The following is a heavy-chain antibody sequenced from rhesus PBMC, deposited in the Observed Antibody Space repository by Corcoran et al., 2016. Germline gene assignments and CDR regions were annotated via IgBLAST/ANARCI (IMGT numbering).Heavy chain of an antibody. V-gene: IGHV4-65*01. J-gene: IGHJ4*01. CDR1: GGSVSRSNW. D-gene: IGHD5-24*01. CDR3: ARSGYSSSIDY. CDR2: ISGSSCST. Sequence: QVQLQESGPGLVKPSETLSLTCAVSGGSVSRSNWWSWIRQPPGKGLEWIGYISGSSCSTYDNPSLKSRVTISTDTSKNQFSLKLSSVTAADTAVYYCARSGYSSSIDYWGQGVLVTVSS.